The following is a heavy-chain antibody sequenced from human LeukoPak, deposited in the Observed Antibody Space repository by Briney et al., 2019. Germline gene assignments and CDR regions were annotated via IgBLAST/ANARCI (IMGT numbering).Heavy chain of an antibody. Sequence: GGSLRLSCAASGFTFSSYSMNWVRQAPGKGLESVSSISSSSSYIYYADSVKGRFTISRDNAKNSLYLQMNSLRAEDTAVYYCARVGFKADSYGYYFDYWGQGTLVTVSS. J-gene: IGHJ4*02. CDR3: ARVGFKADSYGYYFDY. CDR1: GFTFSSYS. CDR2: ISSSSSYI. D-gene: IGHD5-18*01. V-gene: IGHV3-21*01.